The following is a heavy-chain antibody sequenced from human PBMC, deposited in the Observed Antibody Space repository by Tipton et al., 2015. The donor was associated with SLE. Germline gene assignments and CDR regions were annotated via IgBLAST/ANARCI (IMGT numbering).Heavy chain of an antibody. CDR1: GFTFDDYA. V-gene: IGHV3-9*01. Sequence: SLRLSCAASGFTFDDYAMHWVRQAPGKGLEWVSGISWNSGSIGYADSVKGRFTISRDNAKNSLYLQMNSLRAEDTAVYYCARDLGYYGSGSPYYFDYWGQGTLVTVSS. CDR3: ARDLGYYGSGSPYYFDY. D-gene: IGHD3-10*01. J-gene: IGHJ4*02. CDR2: ISWNSGSI.